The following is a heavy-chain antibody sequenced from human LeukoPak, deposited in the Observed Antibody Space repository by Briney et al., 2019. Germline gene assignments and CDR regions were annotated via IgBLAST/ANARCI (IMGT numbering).Heavy chain of an antibody. CDR1: GFTFSSYW. CDR3: ARGMVRGVIITPNGMDV. CDR2: INSDGSST. J-gene: IGHJ6*02. V-gene: IGHV3-74*01. Sequence: PGGSLRLSCAASGFTFSSYWMHWVRQAPGKGLVWVSRINSDGSSTSYADSVKGRFTISRDNAKNTLYPQMNSLRAEDTAVYYCARGMVRGVIITPNGMDVWGQGTTVTVSS. D-gene: IGHD3-10*01.